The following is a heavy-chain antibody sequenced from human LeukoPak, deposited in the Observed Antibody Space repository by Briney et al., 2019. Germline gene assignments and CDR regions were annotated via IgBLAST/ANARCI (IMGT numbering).Heavy chain of an antibody. CDR1: GGTFSSYA. CDR3: ARDGYCSGGSCYGMDV. CDR2: IIPIFGTA. Sequence: SVKVSCTASGGTFSSYAISWVRQAPGQGLEWMGGIIPIFGTANYAQKFQGRVTITADESTSTAYMELSSLRSEDPAVYYCARDGYCSGGSCYGMDVWGQGTTVTVSS. V-gene: IGHV1-69*13. D-gene: IGHD2-15*01. J-gene: IGHJ6*02.